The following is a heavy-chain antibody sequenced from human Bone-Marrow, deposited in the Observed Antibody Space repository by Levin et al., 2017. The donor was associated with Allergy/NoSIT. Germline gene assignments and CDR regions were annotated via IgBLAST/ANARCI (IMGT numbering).Heavy chain of an antibody. J-gene: IGHJ4*02. D-gene: IGHD3-10*01. CDR3: AHHKFWCGEFPLDF. CDR2: LYCDDDK. Sequence: SGPTLVKPPQTLTLTCTFSGFSLSSNGVGVGWIRQAPGKALEWLALLYCDDDKRYSPSLKRRLNITKDTSKNQVVLTMTNMAPVDTGTYYCAHHKFWCGEFPLDFWGRGRLVTVSS. CDR1: GFSLSSNGVG. V-gene: IGHV2-5*02.